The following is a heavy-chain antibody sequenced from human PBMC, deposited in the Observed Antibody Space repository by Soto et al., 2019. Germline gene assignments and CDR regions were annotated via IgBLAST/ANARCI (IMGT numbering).Heavy chain of an antibody. D-gene: IGHD1-20*01. V-gene: IGHV1-18*01. J-gene: IGHJ4*02. Sequence: ASVKVSCKAFGYTFTSYGISWVRQAPGQGLEWMGWISAYNGNRNYAQKLQGRVTMTTDTSTSTAYMELSSLRSEDTAVYYCARGITLPTPLDYWGQGTLVTVSS. CDR1: GYTFTSYG. CDR2: ISAYNGNR. CDR3: ARGITLPTPLDY.